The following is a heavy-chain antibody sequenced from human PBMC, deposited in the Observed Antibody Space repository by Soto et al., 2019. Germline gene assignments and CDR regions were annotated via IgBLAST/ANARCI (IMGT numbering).Heavy chain of an antibody. V-gene: IGHV4-59*01. CDR3: ARVPFVGYFDWLDP. D-gene: IGHD3-9*01. Sequence: PSETLSLTCSVSGASISSYYWTWIRQPPEGGLEWIGYMHHTQGTNDNPSLRGRVHMSIDTSMNQFSLRLTSVTAADTAVYYCARVPFVGYFDWLDPWGHGTLVTVSS. CDR1: GASISSYY. CDR2: MHHTQGT. J-gene: IGHJ5*02.